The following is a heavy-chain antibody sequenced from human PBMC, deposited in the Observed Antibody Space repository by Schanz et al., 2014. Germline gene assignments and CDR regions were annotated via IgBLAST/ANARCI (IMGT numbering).Heavy chain of an antibody. CDR3: ARPFLGYYGDIAY. Sequence: QVQLVESGGGVVQPGRSLRLSCAASGFTFRTYGMHWVRQAPGKGLEWVALISYDGSSKNHADSVQGRFTISRDSSKNTLYLQMNSLSAEDTAVYFCARPFLGYYGDIAYWGQGTLLTVSS. V-gene: IGHV3-33*01. CDR2: ISYDGSSK. J-gene: IGHJ4*02. CDR1: GFTFRTYG. D-gene: IGHD4-17*01.